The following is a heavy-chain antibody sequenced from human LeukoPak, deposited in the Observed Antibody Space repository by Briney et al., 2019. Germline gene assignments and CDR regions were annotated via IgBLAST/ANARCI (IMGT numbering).Heavy chain of an antibody. J-gene: IGHJ4*02. CDR1: GFTFNSNA. CDR3: TKGGRQDLTDY. V-gene: IGHV3-23*01. Sequence: PGGSLRLSCTASGFTFNSNAMSWVRQAPGKGLDWVSAISVSGGSTYYADSVKGRVTISRDNSKNTLFLQMNSLRADDTAIYYCTKGGRQDLTDYWGQGTLVTVSS. CDR2: ISVSGGST. D-gene: IGHD3-16*01.